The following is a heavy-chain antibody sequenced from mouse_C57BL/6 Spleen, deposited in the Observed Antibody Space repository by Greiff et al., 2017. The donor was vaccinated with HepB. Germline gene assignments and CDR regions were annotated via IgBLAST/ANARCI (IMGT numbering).Heavy chain of an antibody. J-gene: IGHJ3*01. D-gene: IGHD2-4*01. CDR3: ARPPQYDYDWGFAY. V-gene: IGHV1-7*01. CDR1: GYTFTSYW. CDR2: INPSSGYT. Sequence: QVQLQQSGAELAKPGASVKLSCKASGYTFTSYWMHWVKQRPGQGLEWIGYINPSSGYTKYNQKFKDKTTLTADKTSSTAYMQLRSLTYEDSAVYYCARPPQYDYDWGFAYWGQGTLVTVSA.